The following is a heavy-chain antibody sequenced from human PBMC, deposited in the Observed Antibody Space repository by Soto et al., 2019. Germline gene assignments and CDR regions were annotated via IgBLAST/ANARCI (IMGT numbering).Heavy chain of an antibody. CDR1: GYTFTSYG. V-gene: IGHV1-18*01. J-gene: IGHJ6*02. CDR3: AREGYYDSSGYQYDMDV. CDR2: ISAYNGNT. Sequence: GSVKVSCKASGYTFTSYGISWVRQAPGQGLEWMGWISAYNGNTNYAQKLQGRVIMTTDTSTSTAYMELRSLRSDDTAVYYCAREGYYDSSGYQYDMDVWGQGTTVTVSS. D-gene: IGHD3-22*01.